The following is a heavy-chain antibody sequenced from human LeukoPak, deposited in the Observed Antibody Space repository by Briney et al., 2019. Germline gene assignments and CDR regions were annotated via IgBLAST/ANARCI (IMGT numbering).Heavy chain of an antibody. CDR2: IYTSGST. CDR1: GGSISSYY. D-gene: IGHD2-21*02. V-gene: IGHV4-4*07. CDR3: ARGFPYCGGDCYRS. J-gene: IGHJ5*02. Sequence: PSETLSLACTVSGGSISSYYWSWIRQPAGKGLEWIGRIYTSGSTNYNPSLKSRVTMSVDTSKNQFSLKLSSVTAADTAVYYCARGFPYCGGDCYRSWGQGTLVTVSS.